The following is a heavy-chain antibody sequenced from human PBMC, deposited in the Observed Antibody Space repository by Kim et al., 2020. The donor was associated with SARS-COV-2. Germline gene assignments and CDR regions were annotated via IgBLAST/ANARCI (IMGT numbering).Heavy chain of an antibody. D-gene: IGHD1-1*01. V-gene: IGHV4-39*01. CDR2: IYYSGST. CDR3: AGDGFVLNDYHGPRYGMDV. Sequence: SETLSLTCTVSGGSISSSSYYWGWIRQPPGKGLEWIGSIYYSGSTYYNPSLKSRVTISVDTSKNQFSLKLSSVTAADTAVYYCAGDGFVLNDYHGPRYGMDVWGQGTTVTVSS. CDR1: GGSISSSSYY. J-gene: IGHJ6*02.